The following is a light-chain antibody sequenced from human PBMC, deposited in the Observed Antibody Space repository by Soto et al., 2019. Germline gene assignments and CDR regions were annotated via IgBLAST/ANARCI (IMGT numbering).Light chain of an antibody. Sequence: DIQMTQSPSTLSASVGDRVTITCRASQSISSWLAWYQQKPGKAPKLLIYKASSLESGVPSRFSGSGSGTEFTLTISSLQPDDFATYYCQQYNPPKYTFGQGTKLEIK. J-gene: IGKJ2*01. V-gene: IGKV1-5*03. CDR3: QQYNPPKYT. CDR1: QSISSW. CDR2: KAS.